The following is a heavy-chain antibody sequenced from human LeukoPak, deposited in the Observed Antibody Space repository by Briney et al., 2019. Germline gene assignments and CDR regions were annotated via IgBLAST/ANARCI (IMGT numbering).Heavy chain of an antibody. V-gene: IGHV3-7*05. CDR1: GFTFSNYW. CDR3: ARDPYSSSWSYGMDV. Sequence: PGGSLRLSCTATGFTFSNYWMSWVRQTPEKGVEWVANIKQDGSETVYVDSVKGRFTISRDNAQSSLYLQMNSLRAEDTAVYYCARDPYSSSWSYGMDVWGQGTAVTVSS. CDR2: IKQDGSET. D-gene: IGHD6-13*01. J-gene: IGHJ6*02.